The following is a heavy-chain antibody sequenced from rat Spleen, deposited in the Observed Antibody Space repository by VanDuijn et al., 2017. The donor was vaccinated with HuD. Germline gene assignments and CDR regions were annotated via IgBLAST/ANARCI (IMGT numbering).Heavy chain of an antibody. J-gene: IGHJ3*01. D-gene: IGHD5-1*01. CDR2: ITTGGDNT. V-gene: IGHV5S14*01. Sequence: EVQLVESGGGLVQPGGSLKLSCAASGFTFRNSGMAWVRQTPTKGLEWVASITTGGDNTYYRDSVKGRFTISRDNARNTQYLQMDSLRSEDTATYYCARHSGTARGVMDAWGQGTLVTVSS. CDR3: ARHSGTARGVMDA. CDR1: GFTFRNSG.